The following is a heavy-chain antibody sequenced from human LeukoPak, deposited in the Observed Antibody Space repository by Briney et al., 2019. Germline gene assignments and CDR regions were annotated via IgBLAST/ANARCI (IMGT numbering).Heavy chain of an antibody. CDR3: ARGVRDLPNYMDV. J-gene: IGHJ6*03. CDR2: IYYSGST. CDR1: GGSISSYY. Sequence: SETLSLTCTVSGGSISSYYWSWIRQPPGKGLEWIGYIYYSGSTNYNPSLKSRVTISVDTSKNQFSLKLSSVTAADTAVYYCARGVRDLPNYMDVWGKGTTVTVSS. D-gene: IGHD4-23*01. V-gene: IGHV4-59*01.